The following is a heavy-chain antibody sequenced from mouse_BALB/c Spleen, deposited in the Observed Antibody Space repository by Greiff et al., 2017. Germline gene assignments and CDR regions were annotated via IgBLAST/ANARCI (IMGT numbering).Heavy chain of an antibody. J-gene: IGHJ4*01. CDR2: ISSGGGST. CDR1: GFAFSSYD. CDR3: ARAKRAHYYAMDY. V-gene: IGHV5-12-1*01. Sequence: DVMLVESGGGLVKPGGSLKLSCAASGFAFSSYDMSWVRQTPEKRLEWVAYISSGGGSTYYPDTVKGRFTISRDTAKNTLYLQMSSLKSEDTAMYYGARAKRAHYYAMDYWGQGTAVTVSA. D-gene: IGHD3-3*01.